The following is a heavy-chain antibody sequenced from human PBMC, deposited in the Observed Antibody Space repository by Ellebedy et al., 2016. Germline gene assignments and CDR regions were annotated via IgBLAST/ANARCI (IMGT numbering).Heavy chain of an antibody. V-gene: IGHV3-23*01. J-gene: IGHJ4*02. CDR1: GFTLNDYA. CDR3: ANVGGSGTYYNGY. D-gene: IGHD3-10*01. Sequence: GESLKISCAASGFTLNDYAMTWIRQAAGEGLEWVSAITGDTGTTYYADSVKGRFTISRDNSKNRLYLQMSSLKVEDTATYYCANVGGSGTYYNGYWGQGTLVTVSS. CDR2: ITGDTGTT.